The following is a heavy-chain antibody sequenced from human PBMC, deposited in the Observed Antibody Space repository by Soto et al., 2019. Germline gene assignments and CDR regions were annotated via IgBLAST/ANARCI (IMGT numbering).Heavy chain of an antibody. D-gene: IGHD3-10*01. CDR2: IYYSGST. J-gene: IGHJ4*02. CDR3: ARGVTMVRGVIHTPYFDY. Sequence: QVQLQESGPGLVKPSQTLSLTCTVSGGSISSGGNYSSRIRQHPGKGLEWIGYIYYSGSTYYNPSLKSRVTISVDTSKNQFSLKLSSVTAADTAVYYCARGVTMVRGVIHTPYFDYWGQGTLVTVSS. V-gene: IGHV4-31*03. CDR1: GGSISSGGNY.